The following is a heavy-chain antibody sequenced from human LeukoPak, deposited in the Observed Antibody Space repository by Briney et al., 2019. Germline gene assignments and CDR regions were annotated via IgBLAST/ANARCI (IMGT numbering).Heavy chain of an antibody. CDR1: GGSNY. D-gene: IGHD3-10*01. Sequence: SETLSLTCTVSGGSNYWSWIRQPPGKGLEWIGEINHSGGTNYNPSLKSRVTISVDTSKKQFSLKLSSVTAADTAVYYCARDLRSGSYYNNDYWGQGTLVTVSS. J-gene: IGHJ4*02. V-gene: IGHV4-34*01. CDR2: INHSGGT. CDR3: ARDLRSGSYYNNDY.